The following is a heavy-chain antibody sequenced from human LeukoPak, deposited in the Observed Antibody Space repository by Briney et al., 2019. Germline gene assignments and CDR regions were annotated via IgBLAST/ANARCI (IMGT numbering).Heavy chain of an antibody. CDR2: VYYSGSA. V-gene: IGHV4-59*01. CDR3: ARIEADAFDI. Sequence: SETLSLTCTVSGGSISSYYWSWIRQPPGKGLEWIGYVYYSGSANYNPSLKSRVTISVDTSRNQFSLKLSSVTAADTAVYYCARIEADAFDIWGQGTVVTVSS. J-gene: IGHJ3*02. CDR1: GGSISSYY.